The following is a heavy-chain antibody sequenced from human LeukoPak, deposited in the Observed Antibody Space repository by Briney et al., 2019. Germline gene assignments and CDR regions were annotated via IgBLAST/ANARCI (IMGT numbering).Heavy chain of an antibody. D-gene: IGHD4-23*01. CDR1: GFTFNSYE. CDR2: ISASGSTR. Sequence: GGSLRLSCAASGFTFNSYEMNWVRQAPGKGLEWISYISASGSTRYYADSVKGRFTISRDNTENSLYLQMNGLRAEDTAVYYCARGDGGYYYGMDVWGKGTTVTVSS. V-gene: IGHV3-48*03. J-gene: IGHJ6*04. CDR3: ARGDGGYYYGMDV.